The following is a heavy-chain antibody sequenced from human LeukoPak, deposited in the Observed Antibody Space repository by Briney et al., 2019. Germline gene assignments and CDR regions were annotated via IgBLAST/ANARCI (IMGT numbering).Heavy chain of an antibody. CDR2: FYTTGNT. J-gene: IGHJ6*03. CDR1: GGSFSDYY. Sequence: TSETLSLTCAVYGGSFSDYYWNWIRQPAGKGLEWLGRFYTTGNTRYNPSLKSRVTMSVDTSRNQFSLKLTSVTAADTAVYYCVRGTVPPGQEYYYSMDVWGKGTTVTVSS. D-gene: IGHD2-2*01. CDR3: VRGTVPPGQEYYYSMDV. V-gene: IGHV4-59*10.